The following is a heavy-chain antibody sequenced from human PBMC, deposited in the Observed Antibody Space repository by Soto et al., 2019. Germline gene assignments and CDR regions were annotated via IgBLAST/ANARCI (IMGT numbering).Heavy chain of an antibody. D-gene: IGHD3-9*01. CDR1: GFTFENFA. CDR3: AKATNLVTHWFDP. J-gene: IGHJ5*02. Sequence: EMQLVESGGGLVQPGRSLRLSCAVYGFTFENFALHWVRQAPGKGLEWVSGFNWNSGTIDYADSVKGRFNISRDNAKSSLYQLLNSLSPEDTAFDYCAKATNLVTHWFDPWGQGTLVTVS. CDR2: FNWNSGTI. V-gene: IGHV3-9*01.